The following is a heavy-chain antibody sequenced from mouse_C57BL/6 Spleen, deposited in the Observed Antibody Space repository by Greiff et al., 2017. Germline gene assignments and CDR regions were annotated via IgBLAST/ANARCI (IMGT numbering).Heavy chain of an antibody. CDR2: ISDGGSYT. CDR1: GFTFSSYA. J-gene: IGHJ2*01. Sequence: EVQLQESGGGLVKPGGSLKLSCAASGFTFSSYAMSWVRQTPEKRLEWVATISDGGSYTYYPDNVKGRFTISRDNAKNNLYLQMSHLKSEDTAMYYCARERGGGPFDYWGQGTTLTVSS. V-gene: IGHV5-4*01. CDR3: ARERGGGPFDY.